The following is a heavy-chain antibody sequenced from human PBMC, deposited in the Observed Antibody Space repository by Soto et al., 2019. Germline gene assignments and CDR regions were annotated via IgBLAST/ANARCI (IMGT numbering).Heavy chain of an antibody. CDR1: GFTFSSYG. J-gene: IGHJ6*02. Sequence: QVQLVESGGGVVQPGRSLRLSCAASGFTFSSYGMHWVRQAPGKGLEWVAVISYDGSNKYYADSVKGRFTISRDNSKNTLYLQMNSLRAEDTAVYYCAKDRSYGDDPYYYYGMDVWGQGTKVTVSS. CDR2: ISYDGSNK. D-gene: IGHD4-17*01. CDR3: AKDRSYGDDPYYYYGMDV. V-gene: IGHV3-30*18.